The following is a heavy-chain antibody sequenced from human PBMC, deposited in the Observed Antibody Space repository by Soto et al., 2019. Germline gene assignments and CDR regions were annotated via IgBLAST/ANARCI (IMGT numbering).Heavy chain of an antibody. J-gene: IGHJ4*02. CDR1: GYSFTSYW. V-gene: IGHV5-51*01. Sequence: LKISCKGSGYSFTSYWIGWVRQMPGKGLEWMGIIYPGDSDTRYSPSFQGQVTISADKSISTAYLQWSSLKASDTAMYYCARSSLRYFDWSPHFDYWGQGTLVTVSS. CDR3: ARSSLRYFDWSPHFDY. CDR2: IYPGDSDT. D-gene: IGHD3-9*01.